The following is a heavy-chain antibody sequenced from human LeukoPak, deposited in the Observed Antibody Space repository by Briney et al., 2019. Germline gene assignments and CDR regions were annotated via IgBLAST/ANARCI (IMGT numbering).Heavy chain of an antibody. D-gene: IGHD1-26*01. CDR3: AKDRSGSYYVGDY. J-gene: IGHJ4*02. CDR1: GFTFSRNA. CDR2: VSGSGGST. Sequence: GGSLRLSCAASGFTFSRNAMTWVRQAPGKGLEWVSGVSGSGGSTYYADSVKGRFTIFRDNSKNTLYLQMNSLRVEDTATYFCAKDRSGSYYVGDYWGQGTLVTVSS. V-gene: IGHV3-23*01.